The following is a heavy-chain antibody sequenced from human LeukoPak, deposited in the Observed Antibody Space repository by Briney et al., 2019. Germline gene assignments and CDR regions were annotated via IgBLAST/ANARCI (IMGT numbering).Heavy chain of an antibody. J-gene: IGHJ4*02. D-gene: IGHD1-26*01. Sequence: GGSLRLSCAASGFAFSDYYMSWIRQGPGKGLEWIGRIKSKTDGGTTDYAAPVKGRFTISRDDSKNTLFLQMNSLKTEDTAVYYCTTVGTTSPIAEEFFDYWGQGTLVTVSS. CDR1: GFAFSDYY. CDR3: TTVGTTSPIAEEFFDY. CDR2: IKSKTDGGTT. V-gene: IGHV3-15*01.